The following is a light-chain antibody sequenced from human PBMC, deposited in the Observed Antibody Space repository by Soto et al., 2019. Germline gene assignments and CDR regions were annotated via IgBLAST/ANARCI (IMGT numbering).Light chain of an antibody. V-gene: IGLV2-18*01. CDR3: SFYTCTYAFV. Sequence: QSALTQPPSVSGSTEQTVTISCIGTRSDVGSYNRVSWYQQPPGKAPKLSINELNNRPCGVPDRFTMSKSGSTASLTISGLQAEDEADYYYSFYTCTYAFVFGTGTKVTV. CDR1: RSDVGSYNR. CDR2: ELN. J-gene: IGLJ1*01.